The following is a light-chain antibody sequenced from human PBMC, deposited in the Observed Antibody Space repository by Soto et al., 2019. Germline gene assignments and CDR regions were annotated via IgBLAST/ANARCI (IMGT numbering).Light chain of an antibody. J-gene: IGLJ1*01. CDR1: SSDVGGYNY. CDR2: DVS. V-gene: IGLV2-14*01. CDR3: SSYTSSTLLV. Sequence: QSALTQPASVSGSPGQSITIYCTGTSSDVGGYNYVSWYQQHPGKAPKLMIYDVSNRPSGVSNRFSGSKSGNTASLTISGLQSEDEADYYCSSYTSSTLLVFGTGTKVTVL.